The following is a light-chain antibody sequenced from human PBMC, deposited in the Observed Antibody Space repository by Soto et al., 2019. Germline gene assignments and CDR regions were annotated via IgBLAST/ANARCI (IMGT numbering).Light chain of an antibody. CDR1: SGHSIYA. V-gene: IGLV4-69*01. CDR2: LNSDGSH. Sequence: QSVLTQSPSASASLGASVKLTCTLSSGHSIYAIAWHQQQPEKGPRYLMKLNSDGSHSKGDGIPDRFSGSSSGDERYLTISSLQSEDESDYYCQTWGTVVFGGGTKLTVL. CDR3: QTWGTVV. J-gene: IGLJ2*01.